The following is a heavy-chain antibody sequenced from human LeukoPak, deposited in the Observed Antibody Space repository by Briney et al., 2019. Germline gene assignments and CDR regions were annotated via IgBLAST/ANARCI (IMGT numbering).Heavy chain of an antibody. D-gene: IGHD6-19*01. V-gene: IGHV1-8*03. CDR2: MNPNSGNT. CDR3: ARESGVDSSGWYPYYYYYMDV. J-gene: IGHJ6*03. Sequence: ASVKVSCKASGYTFTSYDINWVRQATGQGLEWMGWMNPNSGNTGYAQKFQGRVTITRNTSISTAYMELSSLRSEDTAVYYCARESGVDSSGWYPYYYYYMDVWGKGTTVTVSS. CDR1: GYTFTSYD.